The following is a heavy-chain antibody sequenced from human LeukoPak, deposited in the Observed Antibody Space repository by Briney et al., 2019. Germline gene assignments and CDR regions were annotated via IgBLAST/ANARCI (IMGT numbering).Heavy chain of an antibody. J-gene: IGHJ4*02. CDR2: IYSGGST. Sequence: GGSLRLSCAASGFTVSSNYMSWVRQAPGEGLEWVSVIYSGGSTYYADSVKGRFTISRDNSKNTLYLQMNSLRAEDTAVYYCARAGIYYDSSGYYSVRWGQGTLVTVSS. D-gene: IGHD3-22*01. CDR3: ARAGIYYDSSGYYSVR. V-gene: IGHV3-66*02. CDR1: GFTVSSNY.